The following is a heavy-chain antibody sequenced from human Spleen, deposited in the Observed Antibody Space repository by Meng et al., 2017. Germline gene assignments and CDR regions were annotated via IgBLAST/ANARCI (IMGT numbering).Heavy chain of an antibody. CDR3: VRDEDISAAGKLFGDY. J-gene: IGHJ4*02. D-gene: IGHD6-13*01. CDR1: GYNFPYYY. CDR2: INPKSGDT. V-gene: IGHV1-2*06. Sequence: VRLVQSGAEVKQPGASVKVSCKPSGYNFPYYYIHWVRRAPGRGLEWKGRINPKSGDTHYAQKFQARVTMTGDTSISTAYMELSGLRSDDTAIYYCVRDEDISAAGKLFGDYWGQGTLVTVSS.